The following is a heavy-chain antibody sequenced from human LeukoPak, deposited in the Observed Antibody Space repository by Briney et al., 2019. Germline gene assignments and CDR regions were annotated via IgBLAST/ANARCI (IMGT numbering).Heavy chain of an antibody. V-gene: IGHV4-59*01. CDR3: ARDRSGYDSSGYYYYYYGMDV. CDR2: IYYSGST. Sequence: SETLSLACTVSGGSISSYYWSWIRQPPGKGLERIGYIYYSGSTNYNPSLKSRVTISVDTSKNQFSLKLSSVTAADTAVYYCARDRSGYDSSGYYYYYYGMDVWGQGTTVTVSS. J-gene: IGHJ6*02. D-gene: IGHD3-22*01. CDR1: GGSISSYY.